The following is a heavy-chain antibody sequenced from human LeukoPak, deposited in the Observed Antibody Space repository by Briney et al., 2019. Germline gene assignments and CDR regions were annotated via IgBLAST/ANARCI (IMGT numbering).Heavy chain of an antibody. Sequence: ASVKVSCKASGGTFSSYAISWVRQAPGRGLEWMGGIIPIFGTANYAQKFQGRVTITADESTSTAYMELSSLRSEDTAVYYCARWSWFGAPHYYYYGMDVWGQGTTVTVSS. D-gene: IGHD3-10*01. V-gene: IGHV1-69*01. CDR2: IIPIFGTA. CDR1: GGTFSSYA. J-gene: IGHJ6*02. CDR3: ARWSWFGAPHYYYYGMDV.